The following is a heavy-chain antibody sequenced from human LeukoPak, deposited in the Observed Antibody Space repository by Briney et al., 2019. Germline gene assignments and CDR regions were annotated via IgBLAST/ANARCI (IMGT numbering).Heavy chain of an antibody. CDR1: GYRFTSYW. Sequence: GESLQISCKGSGYRFTSYWIGWVRQMPGKGLEWMGIIYPGDSDTRYSPSFQGQVTTSADKSISTAYLQWSSLKASDTAMYYCARFGAMVRGVISEFDYWGQGTLVTVSS. J-gene: IGHJ4*02. CDR3: ARFGAMVRGVISEFDY. CDR2: IYPGDSDT. V-gene: IGHV5-51*01. D-gene: IGHD3-10*01.